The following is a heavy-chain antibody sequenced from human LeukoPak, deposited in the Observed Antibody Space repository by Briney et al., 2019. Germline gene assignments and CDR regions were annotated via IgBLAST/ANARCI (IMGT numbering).Heavy chain of an antibody. CDR2: IKQDGTQN. D-gene: IGHD6-13*01. CDR3: ARLRPYSSTWYAYDGMAG. Sequence: GGSLRLSCVASGFTFSSYCMSWVRQAPGKGLERVANIKQDGTQNYYVDSVKGRFTISRENAKNSLYPQMNSLRADETAVYYCARLRPYSSTWYAYDGMAGWGQGTTVTVSS. CDR1: GFTFSSYC. V-gene: IGHV3-7*04. J-gene: IGHJ6*02.